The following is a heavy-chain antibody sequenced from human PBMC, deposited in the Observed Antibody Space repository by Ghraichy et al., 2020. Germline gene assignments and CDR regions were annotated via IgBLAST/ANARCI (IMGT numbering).Heavy chain of an antibody. J-gene: IGHJ4*02. CDR1: GASIRTYF. CDR2: LFYSGST. Sequence: SETLSLTCTVSGASIRTYFWSWIRQPPGKGLEWIGDLFYSGSTNYNPSLKSRVTISVDASNNQFSLNLCSVTAADTAVYYCARMGGYKAPLWYWGQGTLVAVSS. V-gene: IGHV4-59*01. D-gene: IGHD3-10*01. CDR3: ARMGGYKAPLWY.